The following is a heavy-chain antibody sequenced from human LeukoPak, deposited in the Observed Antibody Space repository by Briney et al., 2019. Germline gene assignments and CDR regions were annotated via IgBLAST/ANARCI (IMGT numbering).Heavy chain of an antibody. J-gene: IGHJ6*02. CDR1: GGSIGNFY. CDR3: ASLPLFGSGSYAMDV. Sequence: SETLSLTCTVSGGSIGNFYWSWILQPPGKGLEWIGYIYYTGKTNYNPSLKSRVTMSIDTSKNQFSLKLSSVTAADTAVYYCASLPLFGSGSYAMDVWGQGTTVTVSS. CDR2: IYYTGKT. D-gene: IGHD3-10*01. V-gene: IGHV4-59*01.